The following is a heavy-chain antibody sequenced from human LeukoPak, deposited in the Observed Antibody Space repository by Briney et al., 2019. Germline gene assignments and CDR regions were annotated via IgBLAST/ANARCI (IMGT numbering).Heavy chain of an antibody. CDR1: GFTFSTYG. J-gene: IGHJ4*02. CDR2: ISSSSSYI. CDR3: TTLTMIIGTHSDY. V-gene: IGHV3-21*01. D-gene: IGHD3-22*01. Sequence: PGGSLRLSCAASGFTFSTYGMNWVRQAPGKGLEWVSFISSSSSYIYYADSVKGRFTISRDNAKNSLYLQMNSLRAEDTAVYYCTTLTMIIGTHSDYWGQGVLVTVSS.